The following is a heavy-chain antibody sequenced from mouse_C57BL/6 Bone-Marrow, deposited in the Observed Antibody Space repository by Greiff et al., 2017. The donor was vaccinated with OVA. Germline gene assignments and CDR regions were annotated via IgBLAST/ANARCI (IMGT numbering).Heavy chain of an antibody. CDR2: IYPYNGVS. D-gene: IGHD2-3*01. CDR1: GYSFTGYY. J-gene: IGHJ4*01. CDR3: ARSGWLLPLYAMDY. V-gene: IGHV1-31*01. Sequence: VQLKESGPELVKPGASVKISCKASGYSFTGYYMHWVKQSHGNILDWIGYIYPYNGVSSYNQKFKGKATLTVDKSSSTAYMELRSLTSEDSAVYYCARSGWLLPLYAMDYWGQGTSVTVSS.